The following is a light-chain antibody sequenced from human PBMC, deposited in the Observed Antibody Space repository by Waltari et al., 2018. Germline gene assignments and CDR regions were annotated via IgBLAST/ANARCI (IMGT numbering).Light chain of an antibody. CDR2: LAS. V-gene: IGKV2-28*01. J-gene: IGKJ1*01. Sequence: DIVRTQSPLSLAVTPGEPASISCRSIESSLHSSGYTYLDWYLQKPGQSPQLLIYLASNRASGVPDRFSGSGSGTDFTLKISRVEAEDVGVYYCMQALQTWTFGQGTRVEIK. CDR1: ESSLHSSGYTY. CDR3: MQALQTWT.